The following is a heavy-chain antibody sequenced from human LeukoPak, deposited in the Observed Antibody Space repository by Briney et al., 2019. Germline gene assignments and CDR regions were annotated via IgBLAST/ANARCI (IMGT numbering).Heavy chain of an antibody. D-gene: IGHD3-16*02. J-gene: IGHJ5*02. Sequence: GGSLRLSCAASGFTFSNYWMYWVRQVPGKGLVWVSRINSDGSTTNYADSVKGRFTISRDNAKRMLYLQMNSLRVEDTAVYYCARGPPDNVWGSYRSSWLDPWGQGTLVTVSS. CDR3: ARGPPDNVWGSYRSSWLDP. V-gene: IGHV3-74*01. CDR1: GFTFSNYW. CDR2: INSDGSTT.